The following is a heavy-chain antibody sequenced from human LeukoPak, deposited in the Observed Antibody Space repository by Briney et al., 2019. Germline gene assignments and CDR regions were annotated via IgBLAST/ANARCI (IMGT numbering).Heavy chain of an antibody. V-gene: IGHV4-4*02. CDR3: ARGGEAVRDAYNFGY. CDR2: IYHSGTT. Sequence: SGTLSLTCAVSGGSVSNTNWWRWVRQSPGKGLEWIGEIYHSGTTNYNPSLMSRLTISVDKSNNQFSLKLSSVTAAHPAVYYCARGGEAVRDAYNFGYWGQGTLVTVPS. D-gene: IGHD5-24*01. J-gene: IGHJ4*02. CDR1: GGSVSNTNW.